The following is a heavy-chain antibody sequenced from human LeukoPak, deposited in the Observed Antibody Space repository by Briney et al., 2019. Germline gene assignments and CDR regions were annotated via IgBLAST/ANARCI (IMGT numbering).Heavy chain of an antibody. D-gene: IGHD6-6*01. J-gene: IGHJ3*02. CDR1: GYSISSGYF. Sequence: SETLSLTCAVSGYSISSGYFWGWIRQPPGKGLEWIGSIYHSGRTYYNPSLKSRVTISVGTSKNQFSLKLRSVTAADTAVYYCAREYSSSSRSFDIWGQGTMVTVSS. CDR2: IYHSGRT. V-gene: IGHV4-38-2*02. CDR3: AREYSSSSRSFDI.